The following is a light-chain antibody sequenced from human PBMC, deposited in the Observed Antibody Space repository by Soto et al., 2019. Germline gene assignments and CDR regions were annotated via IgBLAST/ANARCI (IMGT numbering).Light chain of an antibody. CDR3: LLAYSGPLVM. CDR2: DIS. J-gene: IGLJ3*02. CDR1: TGDVTSGHY. Sequence: QAVVTQEPSLTVSPGGTVTLTCGSSTGDVTSGHYPYWLQQKPGQAPKTLIYDISNRPSWTPARFSGSLLGGKAAPTLSGAEPEDEAEYDCLLAYSGPLVMFGGGTKVPVL. V-gene: IGLV7-46*01.